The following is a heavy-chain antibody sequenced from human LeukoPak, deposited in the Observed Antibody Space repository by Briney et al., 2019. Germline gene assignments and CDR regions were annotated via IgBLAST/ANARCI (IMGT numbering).Heavy chain of an antibody. V-gene: IGHV4-38-2*02. CDR1: GYSISSGYY. J-gene: IGHJ3*02. Sequence: SETLSLTCTVSGYSISSGYYWGWIRQPPGKGLEWIGSIYHSGSTYYNPSLKSRVTISVDTSKNQFSLKLSSVTAADTAVYYCARISCSGGKCYLSAFDIWGQGTMVTVSS. CDR2: IYHSGST. D-gene: IGHD2-15*01. CDR3: ARISCSGGKCYLSAFDI.